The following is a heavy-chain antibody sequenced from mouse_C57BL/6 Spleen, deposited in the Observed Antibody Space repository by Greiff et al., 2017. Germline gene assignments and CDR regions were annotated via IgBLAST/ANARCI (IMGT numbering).Heavy chain of an antibody. CDR2: INPNNGGT. Sequence: VQLQQSGPELVKPGASVKIPCKASGYTFTDYNMDWVKQSHGKSLEWIGDINPNNGGTIYNQKFKGKATLTVDKSSSTAYMELRSLTSEDTAVYYCAREGDYYGSSPLGYVDGWGTGTTVTVSS. V-gene: IGHV1-18*01. D-gene: IGHD1-1*01. CDR1: GYTFTDYN. J-gene: IGHJ1*03. CDR3: AREGDYYGSSPLGYVDG.